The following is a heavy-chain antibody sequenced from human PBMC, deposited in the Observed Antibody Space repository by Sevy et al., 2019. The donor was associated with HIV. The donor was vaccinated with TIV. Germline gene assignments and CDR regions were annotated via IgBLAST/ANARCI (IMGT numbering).Heavy chain of an antibody. CDR1: GYTFTSYG. D-gene: IGHD3-22*01. V-gene: IGHV1-18*01. Sequence: ASVKVSCKASGYTFTSYGISWVRQAPGQGLEWMGWISAYNGNTNYAQKLQGRVTMTTDTSTSTAYMELRSPRSDDTAVYYCARDTIYDSSGYYYARFDPWGQGTLVTVSS. CDR3: ARDTIYDSSGYYYARFDP. CDR2: ISAYNGNT. J-gene: IGHJ5*02.